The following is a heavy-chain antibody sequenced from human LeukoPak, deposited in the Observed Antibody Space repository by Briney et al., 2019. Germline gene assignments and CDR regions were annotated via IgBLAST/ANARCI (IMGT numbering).Heavy chain of an antibody. V-gene: IGHV5-51*01. D-gene: IGHD3-10*01. Sequence: GESLQISCKGSGSRFTSHWIGWVRQMPGKGLEWMGIIYPGDSDTRYSPSFQGQVTISADKSITTAYLQWSSLKASDTAMYYCARRITAVTGSGDWFDPWGQGTLVTVSS. CDR2: IYPGDSDT. J-gene: IGHJ5*02. CDR3: ARRITAVTGSGDWFDP. CDR1: GSRFTSHW.